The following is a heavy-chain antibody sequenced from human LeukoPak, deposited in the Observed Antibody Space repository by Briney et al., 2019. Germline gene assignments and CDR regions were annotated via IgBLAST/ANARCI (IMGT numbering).Heavy chain of an antibody. D-gene: IGHD4-17*01. V-gene: IGHV4-59*01. CDR2: IFYSGST. CDR1: GGSISSYY. Sequence: PSETLSLTCNVSGGSISSYYWSWIRQPPGKGLEWIGYIFYSGSTNYNPSLKSRVTISVDTSKKQFSLKLSSVTAADTAVYYCARSGTVTTFYYNYYMDVWGKGTTVTVSS. CDR3: ARSGTVTTFYYNYYMDV. J-gene: IGHJ6*03.